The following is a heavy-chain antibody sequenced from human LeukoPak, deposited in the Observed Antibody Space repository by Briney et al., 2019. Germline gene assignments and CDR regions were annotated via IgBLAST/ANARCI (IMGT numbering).Heavy chain of an antibody. Sequence: SGTLSLTCTVSGGSISSSSYYWGWIRQPPGKGLEWIGSIYYSGSTYYNPSLKSRVTISVDTSKNQFSLRLSSVSAADTAVYYCASSVAVATMVIVYFDYWGQGTLVTVSS. CDR2: IYYSGST. J-gene: IGHJ4*02. CDR3: ASSVAVATMVIVYFDY. V-gene: IGHV4-39*01. CDR1: GGSISSSSYY. D-gene: IGHD3-10*01.